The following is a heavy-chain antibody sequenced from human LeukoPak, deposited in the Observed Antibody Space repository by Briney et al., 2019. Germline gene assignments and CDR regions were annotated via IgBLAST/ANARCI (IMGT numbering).Heavy chain of an antibody. CDR2: IYTSGST. CDR1: GGSISSYY. V-gene: IGHV4-4*07. J-gene: IGHJ4*02. CDR3: ARDRPGMVRGVLYD. D-gene: IGHD3-10*01. Sequence: SETLSLTCTVSGGSISSYYWSWIRQPAGKGLEWIGRIYTSGSTNYNPSLKSRVTMSVDTSKNQFSLKLSSVTAADTAVYYCARDRPGMVRGVLYDWGQGTLVTVSS.